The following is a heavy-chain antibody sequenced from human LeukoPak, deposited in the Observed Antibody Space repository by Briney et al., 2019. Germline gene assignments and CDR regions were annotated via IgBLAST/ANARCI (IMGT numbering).Heavy chain of an antibody. CDR1: GFTFSDYY. V-gene: IGHV3-11*04. J-gene: IGHJ4*02. CDR2: ISSSGSTI. Sequence: GGSLRLSCAASGFTFSDYYMSWIRQAPGKGLEWVSYISSSGSTIYYADSVKGRFTISRDNAKKSLYLQMNSLRAEDMAVYYCARHLSGVTGYTYGRGIDYWGQGTLVTVSS. CDR3: ARHLSGVTGYTYGRGIDY. D-gene: IGHD5-18*01.